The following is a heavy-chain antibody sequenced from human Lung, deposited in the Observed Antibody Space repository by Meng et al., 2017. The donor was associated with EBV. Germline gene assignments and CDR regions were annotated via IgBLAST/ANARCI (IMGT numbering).Heavy chain of an antibody. V-gene: IGHV1-18*01. CDR3: ARASRVLGGFDY. CDR1: GYSFTSYG. D-gene: IGHD3-16*01. Sequence: QFQLVESGGEVKKPGASVKVSCKASGYSFTSYGISWVRQAPGQGLEWMGWISAYNGNTKYAQKLQGRVTMTTDTSTSTAYMELRSLRSADTAVYYCARASRVLGGFDYWGQGTLVTVSS. CDR2: ISAYNGNT. J-gene: IGHJ4*02.